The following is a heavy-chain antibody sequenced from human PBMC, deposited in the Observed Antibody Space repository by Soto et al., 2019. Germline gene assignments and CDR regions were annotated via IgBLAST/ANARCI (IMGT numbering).Heavy chain of an antibody. CDR1: GGTFSSYA. D-gene: IGHD2-15*01. Sequence: SVKVSCKASGGTFSSYAISWVRQAPGQGLEWMGGIIPIFGTANYAQKFQGRVTITADESTSTAYMELSSLRSEDTAVYYCASSTSSGPNWFDPWGQGTLVTVSS. J-gene: IGHJ5*02. CDR3: ASSTSSGPNWFDP. V-gene: IGHV1-69*13. CDR2: IIPIFGTA.